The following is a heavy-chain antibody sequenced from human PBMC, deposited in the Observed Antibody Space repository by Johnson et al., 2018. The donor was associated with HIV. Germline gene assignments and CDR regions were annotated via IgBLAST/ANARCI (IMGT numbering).Heavy chain of an antibody. J-gene: IGHJ3*02. CDR2: ISSNGDST. V-gene: IGHV3-64*01. D-gene: IGHD3-10*01. CDR1: GFSFNYYT. CDR3: AMLFLHAFDI. Sequence: VQLVESGGGVVQPGRSLRLSCAASGFSFNYYTMHWVRQAPGKGLEYVSGISSNGDSTYYANSVKGRFTISRDNSKNTLYLQMNSLRPEDTAVYYCAMLFLHAFDIWGQGTMVTVSS.